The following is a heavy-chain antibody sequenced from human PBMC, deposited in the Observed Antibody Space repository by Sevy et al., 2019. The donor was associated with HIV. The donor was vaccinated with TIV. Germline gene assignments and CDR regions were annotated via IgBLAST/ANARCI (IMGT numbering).Heavy chain of an antibody. D-gene: IGHD1-1*01. CDR3: ARDVVSVSETTMAGTFDS. CDR2: TYYRSKWYN. CDR1: GDSLSSNSAS. Sequence: SQTLSLTCAISGDSLSSNSASWNWIRQSPSGGLEWLGRTYYRSKWYNDYAVSVKSRITVTPDTSKNQFSLQLTSVTPDDTAVYFCARDVVSVSETTMAGTFDSWGQGTLVTVSS. J-gene: IGHJ4*02. V-gene: IGHV6-1*01.